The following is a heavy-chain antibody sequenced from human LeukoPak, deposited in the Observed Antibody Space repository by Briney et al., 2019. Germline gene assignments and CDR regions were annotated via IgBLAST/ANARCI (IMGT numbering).Heavy chain of an antibody. CDR1: GYTFTGYY. CDR2: ISAYNGNT. V-gene: IGHV1-18*04. D-gene: IGHD3-3*01. Sequence: ASVKVSCKASGYTFTGYYMHWVRQAPGHGPEWMGWISAYNGNTNYAQKLQGRVTMTTDTSTSTAYMELRSLRSDDTAVYYCARDLSRYYDFWSGYYREDAFDIWGQGTMVTVSS. J-gene: IGHJ3*02. CDR3: ARDLSRYYDFWSGYYREDAFDI.